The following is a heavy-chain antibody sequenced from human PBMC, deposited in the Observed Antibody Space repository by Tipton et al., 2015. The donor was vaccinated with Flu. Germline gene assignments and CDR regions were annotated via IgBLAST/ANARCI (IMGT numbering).Heavy chain of an antibody. Sequence: TLSLTCAVYGGSFSGYYWSWIRQPPGKGLEWLGEINHSGSTNYNPSLKSRVTISVDTSKNQFSLKLSSVTAADTAVHYCARDFYFDYWGQGTLVTVSS. CDR1: GGSFSGYY. CDR3: ARDFYFDY. CDR2: INHSGST. V-gene: IGHV4-34*01. J-gene: IGHJ4*02.